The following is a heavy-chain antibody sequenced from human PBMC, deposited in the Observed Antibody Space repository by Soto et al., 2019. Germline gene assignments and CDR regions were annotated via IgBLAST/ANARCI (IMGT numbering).Heavy chain of an antibody. Sequence: GGSLRLSXAASGFTFSSYAMHWVRQAPGKGLEWVAVISYDGSNKYYADSVKGRFTISRDNSKNTLYLQMNSLRAEDTAVYYCARDGVPVGATDYFDYWGQGTLVTVSS. V-gene: IGHV3-30-3*01. CDR1: GFTFSSYA. J-gene: IGHJ4*02. D-gene: IGHD1-26*01. CDR2: ISYDGSNK. CDR3: ARDGVPVGATDYFDY.